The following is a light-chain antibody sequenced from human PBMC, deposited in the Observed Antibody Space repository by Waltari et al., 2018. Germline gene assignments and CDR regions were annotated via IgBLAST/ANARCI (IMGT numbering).Light chain of an antibody. V-gene: IGLV1-40*01. J-gene: IGLJ1*01. CDR1: RPNTGAGYG. CDR3: QSYDSSLSVV. CDR2: GNS. Sequence: QSVLTQPPSVSGAPGQRVTISFTGSRPNTGAGYGVYRSQQLPGTAPKLPIYGNSNRPSGVPDRFSGSKSGTSASLAVTGLQAEDEADYYCQSYDSSLSVVFGTGTKVTVL.